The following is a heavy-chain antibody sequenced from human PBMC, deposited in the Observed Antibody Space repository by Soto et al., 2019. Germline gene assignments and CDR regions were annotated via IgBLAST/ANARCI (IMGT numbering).Heavy chain of an antibody. CDR2: IKTDGSIT. J-gene: IGHJ4*02. CDR3: AKDMNAVSDY. Sequence: LRLSCAASGLPFSSSWMYCVRQAPGKGLVWVSRIKTDGSITSYADSVEGRFTVSRDNASDMLYLQMNSLRAEDTAVYYCAKDMNAVSDYGGQGT. D-gene: IGHD1-1*01. CDR1: GLPFSSSW. V-gene: IGHV3-74*01.